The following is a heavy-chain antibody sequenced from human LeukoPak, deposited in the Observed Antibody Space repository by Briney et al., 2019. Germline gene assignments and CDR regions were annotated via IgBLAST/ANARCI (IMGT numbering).Heavy chain of an antibody. V-gene: IGHV3-30*18. D-gene: IGHD6-19*01. CDR2: ISYDGSNK. Sequence: GGSLRLSCAASGFTFSSYGMHWVRQAPGKGLEWVAVISYDGSNKYYADSVEGRFTISRDNSKNTLYLQMNSLRAEDTAVYYCAKGDSSGWLYYFDYWGQGTLVTVSS. J-gene: IGHJ4*02. CDR1: GFTFSSYG. CDR3: AKGDSSGWLYYFDY.